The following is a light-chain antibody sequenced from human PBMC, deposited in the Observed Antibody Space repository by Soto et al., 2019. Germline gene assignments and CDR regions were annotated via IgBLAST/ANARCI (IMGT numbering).Light chain of an antibody. CDR2: GAF. J-gene: IGKJ1*01. CDR1: QSVSTNY. CDR3: QQYVTAPRT. V-gene: IGKV3-20*01. Sequence: EIVLTQSPGTLSLSPGERATLSCRASQSVSTNYLAWYQQKPGQAPWLLIYGAFNRAGGVPDRFSGSVSGTDFTLTISRLEPEDFAVYFCQQYVTAPRTFGQGTKVDVK.